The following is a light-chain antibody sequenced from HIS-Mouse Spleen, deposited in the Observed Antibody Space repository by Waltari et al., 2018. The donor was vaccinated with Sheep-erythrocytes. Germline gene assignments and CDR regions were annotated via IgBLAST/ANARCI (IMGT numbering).Light chain of an antibody. J-gene: IGLJ1*01. V-gene: IGLV1-44*01. Sequence: QSVLTQPPSASGTPGQRVTIPCSGSSSNIGSNTVNWYQQLPGTAPKLLISSNKQRPSGVPDRFAGSKSGTSASLAISGLQSEDEADYYCAAWDDSLNGYVFGTGTKVTVL. CDR3: AAWDDSLNGYV. CDR1: SSNIGSNT. CDR2: SNK.